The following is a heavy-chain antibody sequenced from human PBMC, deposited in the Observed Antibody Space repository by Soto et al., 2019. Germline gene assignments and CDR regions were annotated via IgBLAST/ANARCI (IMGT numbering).Heavy chain of an antibody. CDR1: GFTFCSYA. Sequence: GGSLRLSCAASGFTFCSYAMSWVRQAPGKGLEWVSAISGSGGSTYYADSVKGRCTSSRDNSKNTLYLQMNSLRAEDTAVYYCARAAAGMGPNRPVDPWGQGTLVTVSS. CDR3: ARAAAGMGPNRPVDP. CDR2: ISGSGGST. D-gene: IGHD6-13*01. V-gene: IGHV3-23*01. J-gene: IGHJ5*02.